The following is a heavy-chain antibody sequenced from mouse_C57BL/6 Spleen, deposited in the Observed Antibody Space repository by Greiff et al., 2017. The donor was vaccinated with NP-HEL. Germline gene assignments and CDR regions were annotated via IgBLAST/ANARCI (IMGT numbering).Heavy chain of an antibody. D-gene: IGHD1-1*01. V-gene: IGHV1-53*01. CDR3: ARGHYYGSSSYYYAMDY. J-gene: IGHJ4*01. CDR1: GYTFTSYW. CDR2: INPSNGGT. Sequence: QVQLQQSGTELVKPGASVKLSCKASGYTFTSYWMHWVKQRPGQGLEWIGNINPSNGGTNYNEKFKSKATLTVDKSSSTAYMQLSSLTSEDSAVYYCARGHYYGSSSYYYAMDYWGQGTSVTVSS.